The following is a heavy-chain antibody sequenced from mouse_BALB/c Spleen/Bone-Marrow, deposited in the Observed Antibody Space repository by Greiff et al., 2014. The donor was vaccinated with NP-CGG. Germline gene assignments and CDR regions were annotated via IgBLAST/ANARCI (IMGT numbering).Heavy chain of an antibody. J-gene: IGHJ4*01. D-gene: IGHD1-1*01. V-gene: IGHV2-9*02. Sequence: VQVVESGPGLVAPSQSLSITCTVSGFSLTSYGVHWVRQPPGKVLEWLGVIWAGGSTNYNSALMSRLSISKDNSKSQVFLKMNSLQTDDTAMHYCARGSYYEGAMDYWGQGTSVTVSS. CDR1: GFSLTSYG. CDR3: ARGSYYEGAMDY. CDR2: IWAGGST.